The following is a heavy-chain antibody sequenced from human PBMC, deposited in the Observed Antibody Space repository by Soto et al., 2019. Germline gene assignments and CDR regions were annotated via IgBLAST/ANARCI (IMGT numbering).Heavy chain of an antibody. Sequence: PGGSLRLSCAASGFTFSSYGMHWVRQAPGKGLEWVAVIWYDGSNKYYADSAKGRFTISRDNSKNTLYLQMNSLRAEDTAVYYCARGGFWSGYGYYYYGMDVWGQGTTVTVSS. CDR2: IWYDGSNK. J-gene: IGHJ6*02. D-gene: IGHD3-3*01. CDR3: ARGGFWSGYGYYYYGMDV. V-gene: IGHV3-33*01. CDR1: GFTFSSYG.